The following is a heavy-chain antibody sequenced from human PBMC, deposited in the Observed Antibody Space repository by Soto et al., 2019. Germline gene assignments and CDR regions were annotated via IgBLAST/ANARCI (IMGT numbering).Heavy chain of an antibody. CDR2: MNPNSGNT. J-gene: IGHJ6*02. V-gene: IGHV1-8*01. CDR1: GYTFTSYD. CDR3: ARAYCSSTSCYLGYGMDV. Sequence: ASVKVSFKASGYTFTSYDINWVRQATGQGLEWMGWMNPNSGNTGYAQKFQGRVTMTRNTSISTAYMELSSLRSEDTAVYYCARAYCSSTSCYLGYGMDVWGQGTTVTVSS. D-gene: IGHD2-2*01.